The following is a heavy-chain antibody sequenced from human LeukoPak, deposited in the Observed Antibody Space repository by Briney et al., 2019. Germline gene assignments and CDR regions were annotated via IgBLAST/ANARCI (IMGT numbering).Heavy chain of an antibody. J-gene: IGHJ4*02. CDR2: IYYSGST. CDR3: ARDSEGLSWFGESPFDY. Sequence: PSETLSLTCTVSGGSISSSGYYWGWIRQPPGKGLEWIGSIYYSGSTYYNPSLKSRVTISVDTSKNQFSLKLSSVTAADTAVYYCARDSEGLSWFGESPFDYWGQGTLVTVSS. CDR1: GGSISSSGYY. D-gene: IGHD3-10*01. V-gene: IGHV4-39*07.